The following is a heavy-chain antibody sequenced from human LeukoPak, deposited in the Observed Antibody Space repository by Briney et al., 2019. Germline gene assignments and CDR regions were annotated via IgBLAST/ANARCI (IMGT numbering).Heavy chain of an antibody. CDR1: GFTFSSYS. Sequence: GGSLRLSCAASGFTFSSYSMNWVRQAPGKGLEWVSAISGSGGSTYYADSVKGRFTISRDNSKNTLYLQMNSLRAEDTAVYYCAKERSMMGLGDAFDIWGQGTMVTVSS. V-gene: IGHV3-23*01. J-gene: IGHJ3*02. CDR3: AKERSMMGLGDAFDI. D-gene: IGHD3-22*01. CDR2: ISGSGGST.